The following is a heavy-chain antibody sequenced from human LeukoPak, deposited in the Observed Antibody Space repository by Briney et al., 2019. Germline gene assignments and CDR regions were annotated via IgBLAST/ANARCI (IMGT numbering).Heavy chain of an antibody. D-gene: IGHD6-13*01. J-gene: IGHJ5*02. CDR1: GYTFTSYG. CDR2: ISAYNGNT. Sequence: ASVKVSCKASGYTFTSYGISWVRQAPGQGLEWMGWISAYNGNTNYAQKLQGRVTMTTDTSTSTAYMELRSLRSDDTAVYYCARDGYSSSWYSNNRFDPWGQGTLVTVSS. CDR3: ARDGYSSSWYSNNRFDP. V-gene: IGHV1-18*01.